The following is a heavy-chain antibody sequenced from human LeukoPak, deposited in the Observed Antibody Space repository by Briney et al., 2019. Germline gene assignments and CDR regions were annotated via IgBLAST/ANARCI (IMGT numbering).Heavy chain of an antibody. CDR1: GGSISSYY. Sequence: PSETLSLTCTVPGGSISSYYWSWIRQPPGKGLEWIGYIYYSGSTNYNPSLKSRVTISVDTSKNQFSLKLSSVTAADTAVYYCARVDSSSWYYFDYWGQGTLVTVSS. CDR3: ARVDSSSWYYFDY. J-gene: IGHJ4*02. CDR2: IYYSGST. D-gene: IGHD6-13*01. V-gene: IGHV4-59*01.